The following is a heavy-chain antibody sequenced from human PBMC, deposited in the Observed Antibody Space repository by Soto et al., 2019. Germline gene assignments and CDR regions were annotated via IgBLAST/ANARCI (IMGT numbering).Heavy chain of an antibody. CDR1: GYTFTDYF. V-gene: IGHV1-2*02. Sequence: ASVKVSCKASGYTFTDYFIHWVRQAPGQGFEGMGGINPNSRGTNYAQKFQGRVTMTRDTSNSTAYMELRGLRSDDTAVYYCARVTLKAGNWFDPWGQGTLVTVSS. CDR3: ARVTLKAGNWFDP. J-gene: IGHJ5*02. CDR2: INPNSRGT.